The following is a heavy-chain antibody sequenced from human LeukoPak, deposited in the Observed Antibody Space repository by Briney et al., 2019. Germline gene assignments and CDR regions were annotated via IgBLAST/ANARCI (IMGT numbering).Heavy chain of an antibody. V-gene: IGHV1-18*01. CDR1: GYTFTSYA. Sequence: ASVKVSCKASGYTFTSYAMHWVRQAPGQRLEWMGWISAYNGNTNYAQKLQGRVTMTTDTSTSTAYMELRSLRSDDTAVYYCARVGQYYYDSGYWGQGTLVTVSS. CDR3: ARVGQYYYDSGY. CDR2: ISAYNGNT. D-gene: IGHD3-22*01. J-gene: IGHJ4*02.